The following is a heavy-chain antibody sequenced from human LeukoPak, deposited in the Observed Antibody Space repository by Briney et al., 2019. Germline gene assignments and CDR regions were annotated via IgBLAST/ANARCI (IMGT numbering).Heavy chain of an antibody. V-gene: IGHV4-4*09. J-gene: IGHJ3*02. CDR2: IYTSGST. D-gene: IGHD6-6*01. CDR3: VRRRRSSSSRDAFDI. CDR1: GGSISSYY. Sequence: PSETLSLTCTVSGGSISSYYWSWIRQPPGKGLEWIGYIYTSGSTNYNPSLKSRVTISVDTSKNQFSLKLSSVTAADTAVYYCVRRRRSSSSRDAFDIWGQGTMVTVSS.